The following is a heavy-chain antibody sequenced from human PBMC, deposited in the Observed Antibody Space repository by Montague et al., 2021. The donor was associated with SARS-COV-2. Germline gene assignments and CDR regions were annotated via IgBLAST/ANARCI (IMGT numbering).Heavy chain of an antibody. V-gene: IGHV4-61*01. J-gene: IGHJ4*02. D-gene: IGHD6-13*01. CDR1: DGSVISTYPH. Sequence: SETLSLTCTVSDGSVISTYPHWHWVRQSPGRGLEWIGGYLFHIDTADYNAFLRSRVTMSVDTSKNQFSLKLTSVTAADTAVYYCTRGIDSYKTGYWGQGIQVTVSS. CDR3: TRGIDSYKTGY. CDR2: LFHIDTA.